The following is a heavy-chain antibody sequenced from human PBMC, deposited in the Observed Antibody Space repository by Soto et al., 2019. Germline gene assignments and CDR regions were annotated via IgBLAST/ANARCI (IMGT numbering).Heavy chain of an antibody. CDR1: GDSITSKYS. Sequence: PSETLSLTCAVSGDSITSKYSWNWVRQAPTKGLEWIGEIFHTGFTNYNPSLQSRVSISFDTSKNQFSLDVNSVTAADTAVYFRARHATYGSGSYYFDYWGQGTLVTVSS. CDR3: ARHATYGSGSYYFDY. D-gene: IGHD3-10*01. CDR2: IFHTGFT. V-gene: IGHV4-4*02. J-gene: IGHJ4*02.